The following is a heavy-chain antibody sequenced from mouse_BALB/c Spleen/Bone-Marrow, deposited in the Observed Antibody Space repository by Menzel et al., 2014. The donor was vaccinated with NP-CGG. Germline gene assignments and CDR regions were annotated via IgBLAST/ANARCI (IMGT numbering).Heavy chain of an antibody. Sequence: EVKVEESGGGLVKPGGSLKLSCAASGFTFSSYAMSWVRQTPEKRLEWVASISSGGSTYYPDSVKGRFTISRDNAKNTLYLQMSSLKSEDTAMYYCARQGYGYVDFDVWGAGTTVTVSS. CDR3: ARQGYGYVDFDV. D-gene: IGHD1-2*01. CDR1: GFTFSSYA. V-gene: IGHV5-6-5*01. CDR2: ISSGGST. J-gene: IGHJ1*01.